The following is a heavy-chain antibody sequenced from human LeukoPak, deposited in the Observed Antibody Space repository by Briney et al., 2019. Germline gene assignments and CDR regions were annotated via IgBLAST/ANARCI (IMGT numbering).Heavy chain of an antibody. CDR3: ARDPLGDRSAYQFDY. V-gene: IGHV3-48*04. Sequence: PGGSLRLSCAASGFTFSRNSMIWVRQAPGKGLELISYISSSSSTIYYADSVRGRFTISRDNAKNSLYLQMSSLRAEDTAVYYCARDPLGDRSAYQFDYWGQGTLVTVSS. CDR2: ISSSSSTI. D-gene: IGHD3-22*01. J-gene: IGHJ4*02. CDR1: GFTFSRNS.